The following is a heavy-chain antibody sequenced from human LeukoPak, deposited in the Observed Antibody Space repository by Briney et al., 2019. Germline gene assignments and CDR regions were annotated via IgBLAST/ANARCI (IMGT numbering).Heavy chain of an antibody. CDR1: GFTFSSYA. CDR2: ISGSGGST. CDR3: AKTDCSSTSCYYFDY. D-gene: IGHD2-2*01. Sequence: SGGSLRLSCAASGFTFSSYAMSWVRQAPGKGLEWVSAISGSGGSTYYADSVKGRFTISRDNSKNTLYLQMNSLRAEDTAVYYCAKTDCSSTSCYYFDYRGQGTLVTVSS. J-gene: IGHJ4*02. V-gene: IGHV3-23*01.